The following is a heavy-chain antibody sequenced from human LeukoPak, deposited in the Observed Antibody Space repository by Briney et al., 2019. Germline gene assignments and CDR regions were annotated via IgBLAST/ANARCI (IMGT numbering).Heavy chain of an antibody. D-gene: IGHD3-3*01. V-gene: IGHV4-34*01. J-gene: IGHJ5*02. Sequence: PSETLSLTCAVYGGSLNGHYWSWIRQPPGKGLEWIGEGSESGGTKFNPSLKSRVTISADTSKNQFSLKVKSVTAADTAVYYCAKNGQSGFSFDPWGQGILVTVSS. CDR1: GGSLNGHY. CDR3: AKNGQSGFSFDP. CDR2: GSESGGT.